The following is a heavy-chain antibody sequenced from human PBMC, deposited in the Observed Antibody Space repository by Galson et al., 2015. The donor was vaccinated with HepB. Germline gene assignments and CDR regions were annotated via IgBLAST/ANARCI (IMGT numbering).Heavy chain of an antibody. D-gene: IGHD3-10*01. V-gene: IGHV1-69*02. CDR3: ARGGWVRGSVYGI. CDR1: GGTFSSYT. CDR2: IIPILGIA. Sequence: SVKVSCKASGGTFSSYTISWVRQAPGQGLEWMGRIIPILGIANYAQKFQGRVTITADKSTSTAYMGLSSHRCADPAVSYWARGGWVRGSVYGIWGQGTRVTVSS. J-gene: IGHJ4*02.